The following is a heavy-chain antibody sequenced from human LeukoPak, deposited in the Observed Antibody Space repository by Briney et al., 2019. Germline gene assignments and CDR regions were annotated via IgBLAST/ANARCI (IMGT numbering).Heavy chain of an antibody. J-gene: IGHJ4*02. CDR1: GFTFSRYW. D-gene: IGHD3-10*01. CDR2: IKQDGSEK. CDR3: ARAGLTMARGVKN. V-gene: IGHV3-7*01. Sequence: PGGSLRLSCAASGFTFSRYWMSWLRQAPGKGLEWMANIKQDGSEKYYVDSVKGQFPISRDNAKNSLYLQMNSLRAEDTAVYYCARAGLTMARGVKNWGQGTLVTVSS.